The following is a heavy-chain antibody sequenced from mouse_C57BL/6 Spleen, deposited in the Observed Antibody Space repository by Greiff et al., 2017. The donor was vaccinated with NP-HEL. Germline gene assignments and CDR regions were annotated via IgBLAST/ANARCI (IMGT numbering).Heavy chain of an antibody. CDR1: GYTFTSYW. V-gene: IGHV1-50*01. J-gene: IGHJ3*01. CDR2: IDPSDSYT. Sequence: LQQPGAELVKPGASVKLSCKASGYTFTSYWMQWVKQRPGQGLEWIGEIDPSDSYTNYDQKFKGKATLTVDTSSSTAYMQLSSLTDEDSAGYYCARAPVEDPWGEGRLGTVSA. CDR3: ARAPVEDP. D-gene: IGHD1-1*01.